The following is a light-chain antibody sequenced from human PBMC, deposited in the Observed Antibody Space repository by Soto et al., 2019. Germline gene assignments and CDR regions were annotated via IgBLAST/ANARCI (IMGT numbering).Light chain of an antibody. CDR3: SSYTSSITLV. J-gene: IGLJ2*01. Sequence: QSVLTQPASVSGSPGQSITISCTGTSSDVGGYNYVSWYQQHPGKAPKLMIYEVSNRPSGVSNRFSGSKSGNTASLTISGLQAEDEADYYRSSYTSSITLVFGGGTKLTVL. CDR2: EVS. V-gene: IGLV2-14*01. CDR1: SSDVGGYNY.